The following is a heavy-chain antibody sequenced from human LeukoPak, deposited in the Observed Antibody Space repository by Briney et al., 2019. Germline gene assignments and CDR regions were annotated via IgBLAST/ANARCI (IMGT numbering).Heavy chain of an antibody. CDR3: ARGPIVLMVYATVSWFDP. D-gene: IGHD2-8*01. V-gene: IGHV4-34*01. J-gene: IGHJ5*02. CDR2: INHSGST. CDR1: GGSFSGYY. Sequence: PSETLSLTCAVYGGSFSGYYWSWIRQPPGKGLEWIGEINHSGSTNYNPSLKSRVNISVDTSKNQFSLKLSSVTAADTAVYYCARGPIVLMVYATVSWFDPWGQGTLVTVSS.